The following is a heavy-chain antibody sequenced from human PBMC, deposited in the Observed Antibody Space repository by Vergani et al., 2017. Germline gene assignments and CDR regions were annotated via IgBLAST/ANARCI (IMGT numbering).Heavy chain of an antibody. D-gene: IGHD3-3*01. V-gene: IGHV3-74*03. CDR3: ARAPIGSTIFGVVIIRFAVDI. Sequence: EVQLVESGGGLVQPGGSLRLSCAASGFSFNSYWMHWVRQVPGKGLLWVSRIKSDGSITAYADSVKGRFTISRDNAKNSLYLQMNSLRAEDTAVYYCARAPIGSTIFGVVIIRFAVDIWGQGTMVTVSS. J-gene: IGHJ3*02. CDR2: IKSDGSIT. CDR1: GFSFNSYW.